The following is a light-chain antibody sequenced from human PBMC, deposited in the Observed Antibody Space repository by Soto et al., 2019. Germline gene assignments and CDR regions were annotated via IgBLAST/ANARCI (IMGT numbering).Light chain of an antibody. CDR2: EVS. J-gene: IGLJ1*01. CDR3: SSYTSSSTPYV. CDR1: SSDVCGYNY. V-gene: IGLV2-14*01. Sequence: QSALTQPASVSGSPGQSITISCTGTSSDVCGYNYVSWYQQHPGKAPKLMIYEVSNRPSGVSNRFSGAKSGNTASLTISGLPAEDDADYYCSSYTSSSTPYVFGTGTKLTVL.